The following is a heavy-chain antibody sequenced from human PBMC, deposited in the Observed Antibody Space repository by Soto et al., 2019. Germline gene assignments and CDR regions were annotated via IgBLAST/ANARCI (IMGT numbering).Heavy chain of an antibody. D-gene: IGHD3-22*01. CDR3: ARSRYYDSSGYRALDAFDIWGQGTMVTVSSGWTFCHCDYYYYYDMDV. V-gene: IGHV4-34*01. J-gene: IGHJ6*02. CDR1: GGSFSGYY. Sequence: SETLSLTCAVFGGSFSGYYWNWIRQPPGKGLEWIGEINHSGSTNYYWSLKSRVTISVDTSRNQFSLKLSSVTAADTAVYYCARSRYYDSSGYRALDAFDIWGQGTMVTVSSGWTFCHCDYYYYYDMDVWGQGTTVTVSS. CDR2: INHSGST.